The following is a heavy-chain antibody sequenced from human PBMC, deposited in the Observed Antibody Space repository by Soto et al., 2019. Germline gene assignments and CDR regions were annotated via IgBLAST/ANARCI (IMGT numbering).Heavy chain of an antibody. CDR1: GGTFSSYA. D-gene: IGHD3-3*01. Sequence: GASVKVSCKASGGTFSSYAISWVRQAPGQGLEWMGGIIPIFGTANYAQKFQGRVTITADESTSTAYMELSSLRSEDTAVYYCARAPMYYDFWSGNEYWGQGTLVTVSS. V-gene: IGHV1-69*13. J-gene: IGHJ4*02. CDR3: ARAPMYYDFWSGNEY. CDR2: IIPIFGTA.